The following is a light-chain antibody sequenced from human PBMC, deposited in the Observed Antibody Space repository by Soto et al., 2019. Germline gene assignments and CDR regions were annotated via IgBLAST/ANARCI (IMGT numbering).Light chain of an antibody. J-gene: IGLJ1*01. CDR2: DVS. Sequence: QSALTQPASVSGSPGQSIAISCTGTSSDVGGYKYVSWYQQYPGKAPKLRIYDVSNRPSGVSDRFSGSKSGNTASLTISGLQSEDEADYYCSSYTSSSSYVFGTGTKLTVL. CDR3: SSYTSSSSYV. V-gene: IGLV2-14*01. CDR1: SSDVGGYKY.